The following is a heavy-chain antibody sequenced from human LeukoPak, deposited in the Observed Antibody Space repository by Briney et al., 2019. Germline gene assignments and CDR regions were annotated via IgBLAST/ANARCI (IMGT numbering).Heavy chain of an antibody. CDR1: GYIFSHNG. CDR2: ISAYNGDT. J-gene: IGHJ4*02. CDR3: ARGYYGDYYFDY. Sequence: ASVKVSCKTSGYIFSHNGISWVRQAPGQGPEWMGWISAYNGDTNYAQNFQGRVTITADESTSTAYMELSSLRSEDTAVYYCARGYYGDYYFDYWGQGTLVTVSS. D-gene: IGHD4-17*01. V-gene: IGHV1-18*01.